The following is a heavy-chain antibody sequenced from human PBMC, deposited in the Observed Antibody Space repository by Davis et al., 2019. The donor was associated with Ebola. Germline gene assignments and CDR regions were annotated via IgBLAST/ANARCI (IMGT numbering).Heavy chain of an antibody. Sequence: MPSETLSLTCAVSGGSISSSNWWSWVRQPPGKGLEWIGEIYHSGSTNYNPSLKSRVTISVDKSKNQFSLKLSSVTAADTAVYYCARDEGPAAMRDNWFDPWGQGTLVTVSS. CDR3: ARDEGPAAMRDNWFDP. CDR1: GGSISSSNW. D-gene: IGHD2-2*01. J-gene: IGHJ5*02. CDR2: IYHSGST. V-gene: IGHV4-4*02.